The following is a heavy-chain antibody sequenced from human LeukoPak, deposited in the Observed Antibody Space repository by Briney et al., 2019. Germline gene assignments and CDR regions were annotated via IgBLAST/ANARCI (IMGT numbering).Heavy chain of an antibody. D-gene: IGHD3-22*01. Sequence: GGSLRLSCAASGFTFSSYSMNWVRQAPGKGLEWVSSISSSSSYMYYADSVKGRFTISRDNAKNSLYLQMNSLRAEDTAVYYCARDNNYYDSSGYYAYWGQGTLVTVSS. CDR3: ARDNNYYDSSGYYAY. V-gene: IGHV3-21*01. CDR2: ISSSSSYM. J-gene: IGHJ4*02. CDR1: GFTFSSYS.